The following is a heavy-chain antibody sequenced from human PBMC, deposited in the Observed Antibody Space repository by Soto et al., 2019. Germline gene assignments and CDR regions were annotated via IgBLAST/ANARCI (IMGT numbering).Heavy chain of an antibody. V-gene: IGHV3-23*01. J-gene: IGHJ6*02. CDR3: ATLRILVDPTG. Sequence: GGSLRLCCAASGITFSTYAMRWVRQAPGKGLESVSVISESGGGTYYANSVKGRFTISRDNSKNTLYLQMNSLRAEDTAVYYCATLRILVDPTGWGQGTTVTVSS. D-gene: IGHD2-15*01. CDR1: GITFSTYA. CDR2: ISESGGGT.